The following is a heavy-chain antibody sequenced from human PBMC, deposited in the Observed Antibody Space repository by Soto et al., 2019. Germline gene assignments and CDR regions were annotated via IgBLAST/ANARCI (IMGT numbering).Heavy chain of an antibody. D-gene: IGHD2-15*01. CDR3: AKDRFCSGGVCSFSYFDY. CDR2: ISGGGGST. V-gene: IGHV3-23*01. Sequence: GGSLRLSCAASGFTFRNYGMSWVRQAPGKGLEWVSAISGGGGSTYYAGSVKGRLTVSRDNSKDTLFLQLINLRAEDTAVYYCAKDRFCSGGVCSFSYFDYWGPGTLVTVSS. J-gene: IGHJ4*02. CDR1: GFTFRNYG.